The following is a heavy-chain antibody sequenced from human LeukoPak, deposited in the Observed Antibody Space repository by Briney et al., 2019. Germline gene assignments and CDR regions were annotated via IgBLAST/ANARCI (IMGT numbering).Heavy chain of an antibody. CDR3: AREEFGVRGGSGGVDY. Sequence: ASVKVSCKASGYTFTSYYMHWVRQAPGQGLEWMGIINPSGGSTSYAQKFQGRVTMTRDTSTSTVYMELSSLRSEDTAVYYCAREEFGVRGGSGGVDYWGQGTLVTVSS. CDR2: INPSGGST. CDR1: GYTFTSYY. D-gene: IGHD3-10*01. J-gene: IGHJ4*02. V-gene: IGHV1-46*01.